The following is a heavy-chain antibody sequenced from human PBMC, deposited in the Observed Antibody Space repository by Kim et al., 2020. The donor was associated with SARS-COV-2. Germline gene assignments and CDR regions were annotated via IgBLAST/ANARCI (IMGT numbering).Heavy chain of an antibody. D-gene: IGHD1-26*01. J-gene: IGHJ4*02. Sequence: SQTLSLTCAISGDSVSSNSAAWHWIRQSPSRGLECLGRTYYRSRWYNDYAVSLQSRITINPDTSKNQFSLQLNSVTPDDSGLYYCVREYMGGTDYWGRGTLVTVSS. CDR3: VREYMGGTDY. CDR2: TYYRSRWYN. CDR1: GDSVSSNSAA. V-gene: IGHV6-1*01.